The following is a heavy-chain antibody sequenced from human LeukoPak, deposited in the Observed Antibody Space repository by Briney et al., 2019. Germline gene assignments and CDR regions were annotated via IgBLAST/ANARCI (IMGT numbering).Heavy chain of an antibody. Sequence: PSETLSLTCTVSGGSISSYYWSWIRQPPGKGLEWIGYIYYSGSTNYNPSLKSRVTIPVDTSKNQFSLKLSSVTAADTAVYYCARGGHSTPHWHFDLWGRGTLVTVSS. CDR3: ARGGHSTPHWHFDL. D-gene: IGHD2-2*01. J-gene: IGHJ2*01. V-gene: IGHV4-59*01. CDR1: GGSISSYY. CDR2: IYYSGST.